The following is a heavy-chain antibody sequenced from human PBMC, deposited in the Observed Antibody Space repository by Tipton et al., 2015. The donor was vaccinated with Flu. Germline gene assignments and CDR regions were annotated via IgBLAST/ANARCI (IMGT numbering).Heavy chain of an antibody. J-gene: IGHJ4*02. V-gene: IGHV5-51*03. CDR1: GYTFTTSW. CDR3: ARPRDRTTGWYEGADF. CDR2: IYPGDSDT. Sequence: QLVQSGAEVKKAGESLKISCKTSGYTFTTSWIGWVRQMPGKGLEWMGIIYPGDSDTRYSPSFQGLVTISADKSINTAYLQWYSLRASDTAMYYCARPRDRTTGWYEGADFWGQGTLVTVSS. D-gene: IGHD6-19*01.